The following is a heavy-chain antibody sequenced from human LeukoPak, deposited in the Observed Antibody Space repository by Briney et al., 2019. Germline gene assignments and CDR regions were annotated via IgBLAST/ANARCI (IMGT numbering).Heavy chain of an antibody. J-gene: IGHJ5*02. CDR3: ARECDCSGGSCYHNWFDP. CDR1: GGSISSGDYY. V-gene: IGHV4-30-4*01. Sequence: PSETLSLTCTVSGGSISSGDYYWRWIRQPPGKGLEWIGYIYYSGITYYNPSLKSRVTISVYTSKNQFSLKLSSVTAADTAVYYCARECDCSGGSCYHNWFDPWGQGTLVTVSS. D-gene: IGHD2-15*01. CDR2: IYYSGIT.